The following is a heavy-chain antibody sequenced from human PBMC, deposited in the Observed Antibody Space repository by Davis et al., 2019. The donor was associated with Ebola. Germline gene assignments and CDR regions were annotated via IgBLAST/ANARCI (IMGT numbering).Heavy chain of an antibody. CDR2: INHSGST. J-gene: IGHJ4*02. CDR3: ARGEMAVAGDFDY. D-gene: IGHD6-19*01. V-gene: IGHV4-34*01. Sequence: PSETLSLTCAVYGGSFSGYYWSWIRQPPGKGLEWIGEINHSGSTNYNPSLKSRVTISVDTSKNQFSLKLSSVTAADTAVYYCARGEMAVAGDFDYWGQGTLVTVSS. CDR1: GGSFSGYY.